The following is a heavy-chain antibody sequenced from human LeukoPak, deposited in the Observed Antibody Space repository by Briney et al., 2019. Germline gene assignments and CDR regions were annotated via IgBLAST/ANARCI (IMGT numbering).Heavy chain of an antibody. CDR2: IWYDGSNK. CDR1: GFTFRNYG. D-gene: IGHD3-10*01. CDR3: TRDISSKYFDV. J-gene: IGHJ2*01. Sequence: GESLRLSCAASGFTFRNYGMHWVRQAPGKGLEWVALIWYDGSNKDYVDSVKGRFTISRDNSKNTLYMEMNSLRAEDTAVYFCTRDISSKYFDVWGRGTLVSVSS. V-gene: IGHV3-33*01.